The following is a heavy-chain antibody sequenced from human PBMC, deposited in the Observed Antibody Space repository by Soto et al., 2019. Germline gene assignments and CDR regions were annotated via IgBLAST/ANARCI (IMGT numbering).Heavy chain of an antibody. J-gene: IGHJ5*02. D-gene: IGHD2-2*01. CDR1: GYTLTELS. Sequence: ASVKVSCKVSGYTLTELSMHWVRQAPGKGLEWMGGFDPEDGETIYARKFQGRVTMTEDTSTDTAYMELSTLRSEDTAVYYCATNYCSSTSCYAWFDPWGQGTLVTVSS. CDR2: FDPEDGET. CDR3: ATNYCSSTSCYAWFDP. V-gene: IGHV1-24*01.